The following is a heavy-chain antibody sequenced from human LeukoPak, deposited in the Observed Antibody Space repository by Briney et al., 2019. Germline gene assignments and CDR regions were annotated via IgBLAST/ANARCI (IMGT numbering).Heavy chain of an antibody. Sequence: PGGSLRLSCAASGFTVSSNEMSWVRQAPGKGLEWVSSISGGITYYADSRKGRFTISRDNSKNTLHLQMNSLRAEDTAVYYCAKSLPDFWSGPFDYWGQGTLVTVSS. CDR1: GFTVSSNE. D-gene: IGHD3-3*01. J-gene: IGHJ4*02. CDR3: AKSLPDFWSGPFDY. V-gene: IGHV3-38-3*01. CDR2: ISGGIT.